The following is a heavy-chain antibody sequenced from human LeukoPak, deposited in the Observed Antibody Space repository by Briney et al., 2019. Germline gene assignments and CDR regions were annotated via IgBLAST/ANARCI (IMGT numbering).Heavy chain of an antibody. CDR1: GFTFSDYY. J-gene: IGHJ4*02. Sequence: PGGSLRLSCAASGFTFSDYYMSWIRQAPGKGLEWVSYISSSGGTIYYADSVKGRFTISRDNAKSSLYLQMNSLRAEDTAVYYCASAPFGVVTRFDYWGQGTLVTVSS. CDR2: ISSSGGTI. CDR3: ASAPFGVVTRFDY. V-gene: IGHV3-11*04. D-gene: IGHD3-3*01.